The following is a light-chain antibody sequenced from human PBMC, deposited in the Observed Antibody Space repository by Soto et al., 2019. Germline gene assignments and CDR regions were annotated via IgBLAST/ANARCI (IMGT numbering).Light chain of an antibody. CDR3: QQYGTSEII. V-gene: IGKV3-20*01. J-gene: IGKJ5*01. CDR1: QSLTNSF. Sequence: EFVLTQSPGTLSLSTGERATLSCRASQSLTNSFIAWYQQKPGQAPRLLIYDTSSRASGIPDRFSGSGSGTDFTLTISRLEPEDFAVFYCQQYGTSEIIFGQGTRLEI. CDR2: DTS.